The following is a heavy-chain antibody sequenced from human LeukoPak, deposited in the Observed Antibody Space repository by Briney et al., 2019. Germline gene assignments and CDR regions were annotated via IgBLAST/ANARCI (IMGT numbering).Heavy chain of an antibody. Sequence: GGSLRLSCTASGFFVSDNYMSWVRQAPGKGLEFVSVIYSGGSTYYAGSLQGRFTISRDSSKNTVYLQMNSLRTEDTAMYYCARDTVATQPEGPDYWGQGTLVTVSS. CDR3: ARDTVATQPEGPDY. CDR2: IYSGGST. J-gene: IGHJ4*02. D-gene: IGHD4-17*01. V-gene: IGHV3-66*01. CDR1: GFFVSDNY.